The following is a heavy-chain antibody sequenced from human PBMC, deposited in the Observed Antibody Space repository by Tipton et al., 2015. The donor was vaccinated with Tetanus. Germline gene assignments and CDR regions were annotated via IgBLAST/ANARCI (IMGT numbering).Heavy chain of an antibody. CDR3: ARDPLSGDSYGPFDY. J-gene: IGHJ4*02. CDR1: GFTFSSYV. Sequence: SLRLSCAASGFTFSSYVIHWVRQAPGKGLEWLAVISYDGSNRYYADSVKGRFTISRDTSKNTLYLQMNSLRVEDTGVYYCARDPLSGDSYGPFDYWGQGSLVTVSS. CDR2: ISYDGSNR. D-gene: IGHD5-18*01. V-gene: IGHV3-30-3*01.